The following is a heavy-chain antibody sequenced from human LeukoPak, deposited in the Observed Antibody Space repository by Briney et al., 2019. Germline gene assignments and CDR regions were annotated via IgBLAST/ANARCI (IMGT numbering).Heavy chain of an antibody. Sequence: GGSLRLSCEGSAFIFSGHWMNWVRQTPGKGLEWVASIKEDGSVRQYVDSVKGRFSISRDNTKGSLFLQLNSLRAEDTAVYYCARVTSWYDDYAGFDYWGQGTLVTVSS. D-gene: IGHD6-13*01. CDR3: ARVTSWYDDYAGFDY. V-gene: IGHV3-7*03. J-gene: IGHJ4*02. CDR1: AFIFSGHW. CDR2: IKEDGSVR.